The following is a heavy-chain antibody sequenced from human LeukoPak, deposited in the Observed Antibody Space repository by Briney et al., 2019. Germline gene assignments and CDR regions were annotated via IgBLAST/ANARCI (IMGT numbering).Heavy chain of an antibody. CDR1: GGTFSSYA. V-gene: IGHV1-46*01. CDR3: ARRPKIGYCSSTSCSGYLDY. CDR2: INPSGGST. Sequence: ASVKVSCKASGGTFSSYAISWVRQAPGQGLEWMGIINPSGGSTSYAQKFQGRVTMTKDTSTSTVYMELSSLRSEDTAVYYCARRPKIGYCSSTSCSGYLDYWGQGTLVTVSS. J-gene: IGHJ4*02. D-gene: IGHD2-2*01.